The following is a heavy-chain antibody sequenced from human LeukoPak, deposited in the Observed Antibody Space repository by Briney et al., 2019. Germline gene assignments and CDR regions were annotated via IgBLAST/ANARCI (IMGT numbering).Heavy chain of an antibody. Sequence: GESLKISCKGSGYSFTKYWIGRVRQMPGKGLEWMGIIYLGDSDTRYSPSFQGQVTISADKSVSTAYLQWSSLKASDTAMYYCARHVKDTSGFYYPDFDFWGQGTLVTVSS. CDR2: IYLGDSDT. CDR1: GYSFTKYW. V-gene: IGHV5-51*01. D-gene: IGHD3-22*01. CDR3: ARHVKDTSGFYYPDFDF. J-gene: IGHJ4*02.